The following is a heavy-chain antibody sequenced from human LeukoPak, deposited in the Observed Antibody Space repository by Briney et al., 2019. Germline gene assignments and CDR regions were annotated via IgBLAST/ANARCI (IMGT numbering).Heavy chain of an antibody. CDR3: ARRYSSSWHKFDY. Sequence: GESLKISCKGSGYSFTSYWISWVRPMPGKGLEWMGRIDPSDSYTNYSPSFQGHVTISADKSISTAYLQWSSLKASDTAMYYCARRYSSSWHKFDYWGQGTLVTVSS. V-gene: IGHV5-10-1*01. D-gene: IGHD6-13*01. CDR1: GYSFTSYW. J-gene: IGHJ4*02. CDR2: IDPSDSYT.